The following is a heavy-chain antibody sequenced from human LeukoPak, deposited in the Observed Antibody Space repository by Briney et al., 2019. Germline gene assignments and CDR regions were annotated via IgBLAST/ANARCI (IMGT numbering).Heavy chain of an antibody. CDR3: AKESGKFDY. V-gene: IGHV3-43*02. CDR2: ISGDGGST. Sequence: PGGSLILSCVASGLTFDDSAMHWVRQAPGKGLEWVSLISGDGGSTFYADSVKGRFSISSDNSKNSLYLQMNSLRPEDTAMYYCAKESGKFDYWGKGTLVAVSS. CDR1: GLTFDDSA. J-gene: IGHJ4*02.